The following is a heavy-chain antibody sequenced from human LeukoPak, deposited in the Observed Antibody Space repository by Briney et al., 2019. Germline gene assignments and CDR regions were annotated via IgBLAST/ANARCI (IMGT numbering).Heavy chain of an antibody. J-gene: IGHJ4*02. CDR3: ARHYYYDSSGYYPFDY. CDR1: GGTFSSYA. V-gene: IGHV1-69*05. D-gene: IGHD3-22*01. Sequence: SVKVSCKASGGTFSSYAISWVRQAPGQGLEWMGGIIPIFGTANYAQKFQGRVTITTDESTSTAYMELSGLRSEDTAVYYCARHYYYDSSGYYPFDYWGQGTLVTVSS. CDR2: IIPIFGTA.